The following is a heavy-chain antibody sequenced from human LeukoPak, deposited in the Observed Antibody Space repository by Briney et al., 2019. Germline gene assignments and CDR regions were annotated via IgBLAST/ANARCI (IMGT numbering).Heavy chain of an antibody. CDR1: GFTFSSYA. V-gene: IGHV3-9*01. Sequence: SGGSLRLSCAASGFTFSSYAMSWVRQAPGKGLEWVSGISWNSGSIGYADSVKGRFTISRDNAKNSLYLQMNSLRAEDTALYYCAKVARYFDWLSNDFDYWGQGTLVTVSS. J-gene: IGHJ4*02. CDR2: ISWNSGSI. CDR3: AKVARYFDWLSNDFDY. D-gene: IGHD3-9*01.